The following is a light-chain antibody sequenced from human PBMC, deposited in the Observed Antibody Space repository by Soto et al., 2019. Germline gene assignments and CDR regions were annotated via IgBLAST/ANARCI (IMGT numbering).Light chain of an antibody. CDR3: QQYNSYSPT. J-gene: IGKJ5*01. V-gene: IGKV1-5*01. Sequence: DIQMTQSASTLSASVGDRFTITFRASQSISSWLAWYQQKPGKAPKLLIYDASSLESGVPSRFSGSGSGTEFTLTISSLQPDDFATYYCQQYNSYSPTFGQGTRLEI. CDR1: QSISSW. CDR2: DAS.